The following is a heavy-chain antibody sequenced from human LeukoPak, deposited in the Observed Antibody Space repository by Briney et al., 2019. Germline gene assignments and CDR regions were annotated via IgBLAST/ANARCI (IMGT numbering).Heavy chain of an antibody. J-gene: IGHJ4*02. CDR2: INHSGST. D-gene: IGHD3-9*01. Sequence: SETLSLTCAVYGGSFSGYYWSWIRQPPGKGLEWIGEINHSGSTNYNPSLKSRVTISVDTSKNQFSLKLSSVTAADTAVYYCAGLVDYDILTGYYKSYFDYWGQGTLATVSS. V-gene: IGHV4-34*01. CDR1: GGSFSGYY. CDR3: AGLVDYDILTGYYKSYFDY.